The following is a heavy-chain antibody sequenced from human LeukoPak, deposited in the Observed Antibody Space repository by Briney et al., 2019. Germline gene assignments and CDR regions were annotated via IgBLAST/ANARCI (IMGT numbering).Heavy chain of an antibody. CDR3: ARGHCSSTSCPFGDYYYYYYMDV. CDR1: GYTFTGYY. CDR2: INPNSGGT. J-gene: IGHJ6*03. V-gene: IGHV1-2*02. D-gene: IGHD2-2*01. Sequence: ASVKVSCKASGYTFTGYYMHWVRQAPGQGLEWMGWINPNSGGTNYAQKSQGRVTMTRDTSISTAYMELSRLRSDDTAVYYCARGHCSSTSCPFGDYYYYYYMDVWGKGTTVTVSS.